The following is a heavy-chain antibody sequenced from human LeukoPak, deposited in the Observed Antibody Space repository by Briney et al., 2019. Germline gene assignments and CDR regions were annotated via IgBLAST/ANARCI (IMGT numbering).Heavy chain of an antibody. V-gene: IGHV6-1*01. J-gene: IGHJ6*03. Sequence: PSQTLSLTCAISGDSVSSNSAAWNWIRQSPSRGLEWLGRTYYRSKWYNDYAVSVKSRITIKPDTSKNQFSLQLNSVTPEDTAVYYCARLHMVRGVNGYYYYYMDVWGKGTTVTVSS. CDR1: GDSVSSNSAA. D-gene: IGHD3-10*01. CDR3: ARLHMVRGVNGYYYYYMDV. CDR2: TYYRSKWYN.